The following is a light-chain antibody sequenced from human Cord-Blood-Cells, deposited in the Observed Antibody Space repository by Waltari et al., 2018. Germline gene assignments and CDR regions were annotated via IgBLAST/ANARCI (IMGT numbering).Light chain of an antibody. CDR2: EGS. J-gene: IGLJ2*01. Sequence: QSALPQPASVSGSHGQSITISCTGTSSDVGRYNLVSWYQQHPGKAPKLMIYEGSKRPSGVSNRFSGSKSGNTASLTISGLQAEDEADYYCCSYAGSSTFVVFGGGTKLTVL. CDR1: SSDVGRYNL. V-gene: IGLV2-23*03. CDR3: CSYAGSSTFVV.